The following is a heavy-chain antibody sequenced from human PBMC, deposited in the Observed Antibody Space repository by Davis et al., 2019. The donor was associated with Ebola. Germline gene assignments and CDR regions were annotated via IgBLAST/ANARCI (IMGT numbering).Heavy chain of an antibody. Sequence: MPSETLSLTCAVYGGSFSGYYWSWIRQPPGKGLEWIGEINHSGSTNYNPSLKSRVTISVDTSKNQFSLKLSSVTAADTAVYYCARKGSTWSGYYYRNWFDPWGQGTLVTVSS. CDR3: ARKGSTWSGYYYRNWFDP. V-gene: IGHV4-34*01. J-gene: IGHJ5*02. D-gene: IGHD3-3*01. CDR2: INHSGST. CDR1: GGSFSGYY.